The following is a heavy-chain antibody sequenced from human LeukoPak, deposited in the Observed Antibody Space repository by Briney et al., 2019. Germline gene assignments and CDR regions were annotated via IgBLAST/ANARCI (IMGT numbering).Heavy chain of an antibody. J-gene: IGHJ3*02. D-gene: IGHD5-12*01. Sequence: SETLSLTCSVSGGSISSYYWSWIRQPPGKGLEGIGYIYYSGSTNYNPSLKSRVTISVDTSKNQFSLKLSSVTAADTAVYYCARAARGYDREAFDIWGQGTMVTVSS. CDR1: GGSISSYY. CDR2: IYYSGST. CDR3: ARAARGYDREAFDI. V-gene: IGHV4-59*01.